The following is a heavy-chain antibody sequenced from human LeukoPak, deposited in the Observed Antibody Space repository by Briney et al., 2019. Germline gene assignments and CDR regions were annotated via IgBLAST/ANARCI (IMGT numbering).Heavy chain of an antibody. CDR2: FDPQDGET. J-gene: IGHJ4*02. Sequence: ASVKVSCKASGGTFISYAISWVRQTPGQGREWVGGFDPQDGETINAQKFQGRVTMTEDTSTDTAYMELSSLRSEDTAVYYCATSIVGATTVDYWGQGTLVTVSS. CDR3: ATSIVGATTVDY. D-gene: IGHD1-26*01. V-gene: IGHV1-24*01. CDR1: GGTFISYA.